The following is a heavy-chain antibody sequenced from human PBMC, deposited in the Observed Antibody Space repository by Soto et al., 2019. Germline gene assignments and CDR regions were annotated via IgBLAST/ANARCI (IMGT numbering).Heavy chain of an antibody. CDR3: ARGSYYSGWV. CDR2: TYYRSNWYT. Sequence: SQTLSLTCAISGDSVSSTSTAWCWIRQSPSRGLEWLGRTYYRSNWYTDYAVSVKSRITISPDTSKNQFYLQLNSVTPEDTAVYYCARGSYYSGWVWGQGTLVTVFS. V-gene: IGHV6-1*01. J-gene: IGHJ4*02. CDR1: GDSVSSTSTA. D-gene: IGHD6-19*01.